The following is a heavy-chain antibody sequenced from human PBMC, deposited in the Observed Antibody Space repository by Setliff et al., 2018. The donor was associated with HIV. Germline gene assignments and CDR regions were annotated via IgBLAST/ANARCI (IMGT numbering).Heavy chain of an antibody. CDR3: ARQATYYDILTGYYGYQYYYMDV. J-gene: IGHJ6*03. CDR1: GFTVSSYY. D-gene: IGHD3-9*01. V-gene: IGHV3-7*01. CDR2: IKENGDEK. Sequence: PGGSLRLSCAASGFTVSSYYMAWVRQAPGKGLEWVANIKENGDEKYYVDSVKGRFTISRDNAKNSLYLQMNSLRAEDTAVYYCARQATYYDILTGYYGYQYYYMDVWGKGTTVTVSS.